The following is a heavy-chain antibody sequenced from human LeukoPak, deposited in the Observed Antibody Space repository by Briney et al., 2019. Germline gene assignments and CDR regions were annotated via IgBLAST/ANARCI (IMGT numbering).Heavy chain of an antibody. CDR1: GLTFSSYW. V-gene: IGHV3-7*01. D-gene: IGHD4-17*01. CDR2: IKQDGSEK. Sequence: GGSLRLSCAASGLTFSSYWMSWVRQAPGKGLEWVANIKQDGSEKYYVDSVKGRFTISRDNAKNSLYLQMNSLRAEDTAVYYCARGIDDYGVKFDYWGQGTLVTVSS. J-gene: IGHJ4*02. CDR3: ARGIDDYGVKFDY.